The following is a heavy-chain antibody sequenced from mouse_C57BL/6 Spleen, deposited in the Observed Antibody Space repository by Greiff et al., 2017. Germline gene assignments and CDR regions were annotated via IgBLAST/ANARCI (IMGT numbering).Heavy chain of an antibody. V-gene: IGHV14-2*01. CDR3: ARDDGSSPSYWYFDV. J-gene: IGHJ1*03. Sequence: VQLQQSGAELVKPGASVTLSCTASGFNIKDYYMHLVKQRTEQGLEWIGRIDPEDGETKYAPKFQGRATITADTSSNTDYLQLSSRTSEDTAVYYCARDDGSSPSYWYFDVWGTGTTVTVFS. D-gene: IGHD1-1*01. CDR2: IDPEDGET. CDR1: GFNIKDYY.